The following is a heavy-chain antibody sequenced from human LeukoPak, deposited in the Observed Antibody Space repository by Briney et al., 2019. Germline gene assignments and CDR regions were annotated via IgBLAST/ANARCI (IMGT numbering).Heavy chain of an antibody. CDR3: AKGDLYSSSSLGYYYMDV. D-gene: IGHD6-6*01. J-gene: IGHJ6*03. CDR2: IYGSGGRT. Sequence: GGSLRLSCAASGSTFSSYAMSWVRQAPGKGLEWVSAIYGSGGRTFYADSVKGRFTISRDNSKNTLYLQMNRLRADDTAVYYCAKGDLYSSSSLGYYYMDVWGKGTTVTVSS. V-gene: IGHV3-23*01. CDR1: GSTFSSYA.